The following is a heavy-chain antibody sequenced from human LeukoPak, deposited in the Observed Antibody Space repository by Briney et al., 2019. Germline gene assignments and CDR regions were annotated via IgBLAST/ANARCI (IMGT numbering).Heavy chain of an antibody. J-gene: IGHJ4*02. CDR3: ARDKEVSYDSSGYYRTPFDY. CDR1: GGTSSSYA. Sequence: SVKVSCKASGGTSSSYAISWVRQAPGQGLEWMGRIIPIFGTANYAQKFQGRVTITTDESTSTAYMELSSLRSEDTAVYYCARDKEVSYDSSGYYRTPFDYWGQGTLVTVSS. V-gene: IGHV1-69*05. CDR2: IIPIFGTA. D-gene: IGHD3-22*01.